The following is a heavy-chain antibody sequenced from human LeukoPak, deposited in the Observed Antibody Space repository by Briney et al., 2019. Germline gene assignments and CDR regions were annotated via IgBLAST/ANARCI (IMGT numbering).Heavy chain of an antibody. CDR1: GFTFSSYA. J-gene: IGHJ6*02. D-gene: IGHD5-12*01. V-gene: IGHV3-23*01. CDR2: ISGSGGST. CDR3: ARDRRGYSGYDWYYYYGMDV. Sequence: GGSLRLSCAASGFTFSSYAMSWVRQAPGKGLEWVSAISGSGGSTYYADSVKGRFTISRDNSKNTLYLQMNSLRAEDTAVYYCARDRRGYSGYDWYYYYGMDVWGQGTTVTVSS.